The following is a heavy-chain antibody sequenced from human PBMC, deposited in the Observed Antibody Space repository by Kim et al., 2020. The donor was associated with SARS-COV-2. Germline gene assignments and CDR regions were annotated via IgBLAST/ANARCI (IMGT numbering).Heavy chain of an antibody. CDR1: GYTFTSYS. V-gene: IGHV7-4-1*02. D-gene: IGHD6-13*01. CDR2: INTNTGNP. CDR3: ARGFRIAAAGTLGY. Sequence: ASVKVSCKTSGYTFTSYSMNWVRQAPGQGLEWLGWINTNTGNPTYAQGFTGRFVFSLDTSVSTAYLQISSLKADDTAVYYCARGFRIAAAGTLGYWGQGALVTVSS. J-gene: IGHJ4*02.